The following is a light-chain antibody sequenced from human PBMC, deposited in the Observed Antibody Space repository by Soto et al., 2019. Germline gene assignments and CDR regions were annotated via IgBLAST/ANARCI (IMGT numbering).Light chain of an antibody. Sequence: EIVLTQSPANLSLSPGERASLSCRASQSISVYLAWYQQKPGQAPRLLIYDASNRATGIPARFSGSGSGTDFTLTISRLEPEDFAVYYCHQRTKWPLTFGGGTKVEIK. V-gene: IGKV3-11*01. CDR2: DAS. CDR3: HQRTKWPLT. J-gene: IGKJ4*01. CDR1: QSISVY.